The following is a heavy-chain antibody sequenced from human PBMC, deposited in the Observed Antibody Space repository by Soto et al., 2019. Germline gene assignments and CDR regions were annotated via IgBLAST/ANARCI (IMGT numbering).Heavy chain of an antibody. CDR2: VRNRANGHTT. CDR1: GFTFSDYH. J-gene: IGHJ4*02. CDR3: ARGRNSFDF. Sequence: EVQLVESGGGLVQPGGSLRLSCAASGFTFSDYHMDWVRQAPGKGLEWVGRVRNRANGHTTEYAASARGRLSVSRDDSRSSLYLQMNSLKIEDTAVYYCARGRNSFDFWGQGILVTVSS. D-gene: IGHD1-26*01. V-gene: IGHV3-72*01.